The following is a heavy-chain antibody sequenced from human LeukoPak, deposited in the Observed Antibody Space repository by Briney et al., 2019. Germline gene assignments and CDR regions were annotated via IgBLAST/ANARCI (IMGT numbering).Heavy chain of an antibody. CDR2: INPNSGGT. J-gene: IGHJ5*02. V-gene: IGHV1-2*02. CDR3: ASSPDLGYCSGGSCYGRNWFDP. D-gene: IGHD2-15*01. CDR1: GYTFTGYY. Sequence: ASVKVSCKASGYTFTGYYLHWVRQAPGHGLEWLGWINPNSGGTNYAQKFQGRVTMTRDTSISTAYMELSRLRSDDTAVYYCASSPDLGYCSGGSCYGRNWFDPWGQGTLVTVSS.